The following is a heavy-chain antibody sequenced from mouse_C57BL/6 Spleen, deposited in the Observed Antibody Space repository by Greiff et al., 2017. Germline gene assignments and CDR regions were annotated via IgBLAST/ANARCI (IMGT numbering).Heavy chain of an antibody. CDR1: GYAFSSSW. Sequence: QVQLKQSGPELVKPGASVKISCKASGYAFSSSWMNWVKQRPGKGLEWIGRIYPGDGDTNYNGKFKGKATLTADKSSSTAYMHLSSLTSEDSAVYFCASSDSDGAYWGQGTLVTVSA. V-gene: IGHV1-82*01. CDR3: ASSDSDGAY. J-gene: IGHJ3*01. D-gene: IGHD2-4*01. CDR2: IYPGDGDT.